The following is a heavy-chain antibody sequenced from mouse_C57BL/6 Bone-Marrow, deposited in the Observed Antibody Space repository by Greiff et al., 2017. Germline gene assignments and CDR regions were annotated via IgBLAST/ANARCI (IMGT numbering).Heavy chain of an antibody. CDR3: ATMITTAY. CDR2: IWSAGST. J-gene: IGHJ3*01. V-gene: IGHV2-2*01. D-gene: IGHD2-4*01. CDR1: GFSLTSYG. Sequence: QVQLQQSGPGLVQPSQSLSITCTVSGFSLTSYGVHWVRQSPGKGLEWLGVIWSAGSTDYNAAFISRLSISKDNSKSQVFFKMNSLQADDTAIYYCATMITTAYWGQGTLVTVSA.